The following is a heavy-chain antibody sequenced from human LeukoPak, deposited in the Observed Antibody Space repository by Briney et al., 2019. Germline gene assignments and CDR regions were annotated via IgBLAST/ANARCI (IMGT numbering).Heavy chain of an antibody. CDR1: GFTFDDYA. CDR3: AKGLPGPNGDYFDY. J-gene: IGHJ4*02. Sequence: PGGSLRLSCAASGFTFDDYAMHWVRQAPGKGLEWVSAISGSGGSTYYADSVKGRFTISRDNSKNTLYLQMNSLRAEDTAVYYCAKGLPGPNGDYFDYWGQGTLVTVSS. CDR2: ISGSGGST. D-gene: IGHD2-8*01. V-gene: IGHV3-23*01.